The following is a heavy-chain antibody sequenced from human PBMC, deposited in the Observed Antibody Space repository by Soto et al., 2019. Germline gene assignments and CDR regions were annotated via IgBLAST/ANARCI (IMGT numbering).Heavy chain of an antibody. CDR2: LSFDGNNI. CDR1: GFTFSNYA. J-gene: IGHJ4*02. CDR3: ARGPIGDAAMVTNYFDY. D-gene: IGHD5-18*01. Sequence: PGGSLRLSCAASGFTFSNYAIHWVRQAPGKGLEWVAVLSFDGNNIHYADSVKGRFTVSRDNSKNTLFLQMNSLRPEDTALYYCARGPIGDAAMVTNYFDYWGQGTRVTVSS. V-gene: IGHV3-30-3*01.